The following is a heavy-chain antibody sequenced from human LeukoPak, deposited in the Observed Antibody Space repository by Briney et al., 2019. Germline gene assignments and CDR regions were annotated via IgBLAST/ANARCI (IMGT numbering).Heavy chain of an antibody. J-gene: IGHJ5*02. D-gene: IGHD3-10*01. Sequence: ASVKVSCKVSGYTLTELSMHWVRQAPGKGLEWMGGFDPEDGETIYAQKFQGRVTMTVDTSTDTAYMELSSLRSEDTAVYYCATQGQSYYYGSGKNWFDPWGQGTLVTVSS. V-gene: IGHV1-24*01. CDR1: GYTLTELS. CDR2: FDPEDGET. CDR3: ATQGQSYYYGSGKNWFDP.